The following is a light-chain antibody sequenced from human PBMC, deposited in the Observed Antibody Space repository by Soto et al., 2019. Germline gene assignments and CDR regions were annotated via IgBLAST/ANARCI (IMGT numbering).Light chain of an antibody. V-gene: IGKV3-11*01. CDR3: QQRSNWPLT. J-gene: IGKJ4*01. CDR2: DAS. Sequence: EIVLTQSPATLSLSPGERATLSFRASQSVSSYLAWYQQKPGQAPSLLIYDASNRATGIPARFSGSGSWTDFTLTISSLEPEDFAVYYCQQRSNWPLTFGGGTKVDIK. CDR1: QSVSSY.